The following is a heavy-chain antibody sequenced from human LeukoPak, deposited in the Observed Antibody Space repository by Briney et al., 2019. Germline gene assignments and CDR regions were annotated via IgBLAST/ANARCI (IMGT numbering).Heavy chain of an antibody. CDR3: ARGEEHGSGTVHFDY. CDR2: IYHGGST. CDR1: GGSISSSNW. Sequence: SDTLSLTCAVSGGSISSSNWRSWVRQPPGKGLEWNGEIYHGGSTNYNPSLKSRVTMSVDKSKNQFSLELSSVTAADTAVYYCARGEEHGSGTVHFDYWGQGILVTVSS. D-gene: IGHD3-10*01. V-gene: IGHV4-4*02. J-gene: IGHJ4*02.